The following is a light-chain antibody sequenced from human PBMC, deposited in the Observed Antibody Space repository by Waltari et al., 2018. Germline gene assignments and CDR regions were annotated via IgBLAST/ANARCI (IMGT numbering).Light chain of an antibody. V-gene: IGLV2-8*01. CDR1: SSDFGGYNY. J-gene: IGLJ3*02. CDR3: SSYAGSNNWV. Sequence: QSALTQPPSASGSPGQSVTISCTGTSSDFGGYNYVSWYQRHQGKAPKLMIYEVNKRPSGVPDRFSGSKSGNTASLTVSGLQAEDEAEYSCSSYAGSNNWVFGGGTKLTVL. CDR2: EVN.